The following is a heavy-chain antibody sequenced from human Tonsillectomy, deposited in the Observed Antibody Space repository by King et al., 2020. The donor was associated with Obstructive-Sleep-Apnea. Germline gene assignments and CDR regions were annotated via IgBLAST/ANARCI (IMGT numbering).Heavy chain of an antibody. CDR3: ARGGVGAQTYGMDV. J-gene: IGHJ6*02. D-gene: IGHD1-26*01. V-gene: IGHV4-38-2*02. CDR2: MHHSGST. CDR1: DYSISSGYY. Sequence: VQLQESGPGLVKPSETLSLTCTVSDYSISSGYYWGWIRQPPGKGLEWIGSMHHSGSTFYNPSLKSRVTISVDMSKKQVSLKLSSVTAADTAVYYCARGGVGAQTYGMDVWGQGTTVTVSS.